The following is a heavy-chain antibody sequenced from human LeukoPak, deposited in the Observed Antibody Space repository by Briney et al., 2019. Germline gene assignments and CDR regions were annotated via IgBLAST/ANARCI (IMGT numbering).Heavy chain of an antibody. CDR3: ARDMGSGSLHH. CDR2: INTGNGDT. D-gene: IGHD1-26*01. CDR1: GYTFTTYA. Sequence: GASVKVSSKASGYTFTTYAIHWVRQAPGQRLECLGWINTGNGDTRYSQTFQGRVTITRDTSASTAYMEQSSLRPEDTAVYYCARDMGSGSLHHWGQGTLVTVSS. J-gene: IGHJ5*02. V-gene: IGHV1-3*04.